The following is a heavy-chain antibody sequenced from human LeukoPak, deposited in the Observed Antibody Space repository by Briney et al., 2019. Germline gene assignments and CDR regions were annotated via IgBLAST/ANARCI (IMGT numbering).Heavy chain of an antibody. V-gene: IGHV5-51*01. J-gene: IGHJ5*02. CDR2: INPGDSDT. CDR3: ARGSVVAGGHTWFDP. D-gene: IGHD2-2*01. Sequence: GESLKISCTASGFSFTTYWIGWVRQLPGKGLEWVGIINPGDSDTRISPSFQGQVTLSADKSISTAYLQWSSLKASDTAMYYCARGSVVAGGHTWFDPWGQGTLVTVSS. CDR1: GFSFTTYW.